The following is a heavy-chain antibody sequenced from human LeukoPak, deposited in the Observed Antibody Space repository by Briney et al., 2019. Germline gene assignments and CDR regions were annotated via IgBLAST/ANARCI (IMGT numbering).Heavy chain of an antibody. CDR1: GFTFSSYA. D-gene: IGHD2-15*01. CDR2: ISGSGGST. CDR3: ARPTCSGGSCYSG. Sequence: GGTLRLSCAASGFTFSSYAMNWVRQAPGKGLEWVSAISGSGGSTYYADSVKGRFTISRDNSKNTLYLQMNSLRAEDTAIYYCARPTCSGGSCYSGWGQGTLVTVSS. V-gene: IGHV3-23*01. J-gene: IGHJ4*02.